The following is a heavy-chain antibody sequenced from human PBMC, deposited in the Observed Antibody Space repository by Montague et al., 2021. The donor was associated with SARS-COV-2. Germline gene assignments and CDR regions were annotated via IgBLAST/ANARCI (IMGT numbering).Heavy chain of an antibody. CDR3: ARLEAGDCSGGSCYSSWFDP. CDR2: IYYSGST. D-gene: IGHD2-15*01. CDR1: GGSISSYY. Sequence: SETLSLTCTVSGGSISSYYWSWIRQPPGKGLEWIGYIYYSGSTNYNPSLKSRVTISVDTSKNQFSLKLSSVPAADTAVYYCARLEAGDCSGGSCYSSWFDPWGQGTLVTVSS. V-gene: IGHV4-59*08. J-gene: IGHJ5*02.